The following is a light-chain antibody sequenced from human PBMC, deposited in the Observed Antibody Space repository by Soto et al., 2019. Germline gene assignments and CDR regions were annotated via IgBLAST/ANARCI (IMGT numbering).Light chain of an antibody. Sequence: QSVLTQPRSVSGSPGQSVTISCTGTSSDVGGHNWVSWYQQHPGKAPKLMISDVTKRPSGVPDRFSGSKSGNTASLTISGLQAEDEADYYCCSSAGTYTYVVFGGGTQLTVL. CDR3: CSSAGTYTYVV. J-gene: IGLJ2*01. CDR1: SSDVGGHNW. CDR2: DVT. V-gene: IGLV2-11*01.